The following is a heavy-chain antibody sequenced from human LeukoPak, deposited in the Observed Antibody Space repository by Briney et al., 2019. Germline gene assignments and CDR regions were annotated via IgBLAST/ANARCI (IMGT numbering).Heavy chain of an antibody. CDR1: GFTFSDYY. Sequence: PGGSLRLSCAASGFTFSDYYMSWIRQAPGKGLEWVSYISSSGSTIYYADSVKGRFTISRDNAKNSLYLQMNSLRAEDTAVYYCARGNVDTAMVLYYYYYMDVWGKGTTVTISS. CDR3: ARGNVDTAMVLYYYYYMDV. V-gene: IGHV3-11*01. D-gene: IGHD5-18*01. J-gene: IGHJ6*03. CDR2: ISSSGSTI.